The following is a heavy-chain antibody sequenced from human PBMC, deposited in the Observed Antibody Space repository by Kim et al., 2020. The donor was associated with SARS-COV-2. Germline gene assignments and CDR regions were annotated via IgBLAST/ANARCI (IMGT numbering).Heavy chain of an antibody. D-gene: IGHD1-26*01. J-gene: IGHJ4*02. CDR3: ARVGRGSYYEGY. Sequence: NYAQKLQGRVTRTTDTSTSTAYMELRSLRSDDTAVYYCARVGRGSYYEGYWGQGTLVTVSS. V-gene: IGHV1-18*01.